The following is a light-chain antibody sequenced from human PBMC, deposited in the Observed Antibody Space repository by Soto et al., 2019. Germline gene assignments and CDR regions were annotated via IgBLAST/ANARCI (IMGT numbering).Light chain of an antibody. V-gene: IGKV1-5*03. CDR1: QSISSW. Sequence: DIQMTQSPSTLSASVGDRVTITCRASQSISSWLAWYQQQPGKAPKLLIYKTSNLESGVPSRFSGSGSGTEFSITISRLQPDDSATYYCQQYDVYSTFGQGTKVDIK. J-gene: IGKJ1*01. CDR2: KTS. CDR3: QQYDVYST.